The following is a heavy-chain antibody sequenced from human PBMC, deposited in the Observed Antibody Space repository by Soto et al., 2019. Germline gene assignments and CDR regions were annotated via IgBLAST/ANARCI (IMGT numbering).Heavy chain of an antibody. CDR1: GGSISSGDYY. V-gene: IGHV4-30-4*01. D-gene: IGHD4-17*01. Sequence: QVQLQESGPGLVKPSQTLSLTCTVSGGSISSGDYYWSWIRQPPGKGLEWIGYIYYSGSTYYNPSPNSRGRLSVDTSKNQFSLNLSSVTAADTAVYCCARVNGDYEVRDVWGKGTTVPGSS. J-gene: IGHJ6*04. CDR3: ARVNGDYEVRDV. CDR2: IYYSGST.